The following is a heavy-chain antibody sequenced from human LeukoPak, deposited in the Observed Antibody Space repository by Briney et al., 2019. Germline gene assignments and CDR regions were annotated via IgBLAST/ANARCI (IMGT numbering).Heavy chain of an antibody. V-gene: IGHV1-69*04. CDR3: ARDRVPHWQQLVPGAFDI. D-gene: IGHD6-13*01. CDR1: GGTFSSYA. J-gene: IGHJ3*02. CDR2: IIPILGIA. Sequence: SVKVSCKASGGTFSSYAISWVRQAPGQGLEWMGRIIPILGIANYAQKFQGRVTITADKSTSTAYMELSSLRSEDTAVYYCARDRVPHWQQLVPGAFDIWDQGTMVTVSS.